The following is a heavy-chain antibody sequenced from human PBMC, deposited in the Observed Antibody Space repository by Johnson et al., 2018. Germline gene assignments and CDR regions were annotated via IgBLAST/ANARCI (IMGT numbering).Heavy chain of an antibody. CDR2: ITSETDGGTT. CDR3: NPAGITASRGGY. D-gene: IGHD3-3*01. Sequence: VQLVESGGGLVKPGGSLRLSCAASGFTFSNAWMTWVRQAPGKGLEWVGRITSETDGGTTEYAAPVKGRVTISRDDSKTTLSLQMNGLKTEDTAIYYCNPAGITASRGGYWGHGTLGTVAS. J-gene: IGHJ4*01. V-gene: IGHV3-15*01. CDR1: GFTFSNAW.